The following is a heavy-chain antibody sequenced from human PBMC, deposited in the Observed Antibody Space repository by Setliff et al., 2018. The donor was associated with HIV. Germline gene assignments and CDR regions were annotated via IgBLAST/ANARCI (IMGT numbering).Heavy chain of an antibody. D-gene: IGHD2-15*01. Sequence: ASVKVSCKASGYTFTGYYINWVRQAPGQGLEWMGRINPNSGDTNYTQSFQGRVTMTRDRSINTAYLELSSLKSDDTAVYYCARDKDGFDIWGQGTMVTVSS. CDR2: INPNSGDT. J-gene: IGHJ3*02. CDR3: ARDKDGFDI. CDR1: GYTFTGYY. V-gene: IGHV1-2*06.